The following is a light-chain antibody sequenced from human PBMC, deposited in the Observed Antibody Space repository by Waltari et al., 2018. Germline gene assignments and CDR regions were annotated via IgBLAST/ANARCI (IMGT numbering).Light chain of an antibody. CDR3: CSARV. V-gene: IGLV2-23*02. CDR2: EVS. Sequence: QSALTQPASVSGSPGQSLTISCTGTSSDVGSYNLVSWYQQHPGKAPQLMIYEVSKRPSGVSNRFSGSKSGNTASLTISGLQAEDEADYYCCSARVFGGGTKLTVL. J-gene: IGLJ3*02. CDR1: SSDVGSYNL.